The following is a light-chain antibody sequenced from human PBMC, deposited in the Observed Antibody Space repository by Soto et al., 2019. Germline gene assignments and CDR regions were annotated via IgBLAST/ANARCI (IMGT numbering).Light chain of an antibody. CDR1: QSVSSF. J-gene: IGKJ1*01. CDR3: QQYNNWPPWT. V-gene: IGKV3-15*01. Sequence: EIVMTQSPATLSVSPGERATLSCRASQSVSSFLAWYHQKPGQAPRLLIYDTSTRATGIPARFSGSGSGTEFTLTISSPQSEDFAVYYCQQYNNWPPWTFGQGTKVEIK. CDR2: DTS.